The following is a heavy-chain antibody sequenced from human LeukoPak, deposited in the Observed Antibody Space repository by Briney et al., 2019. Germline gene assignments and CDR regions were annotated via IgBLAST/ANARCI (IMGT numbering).Heavy chain of an antibody. CDR1: GFTFSSYA. Sequence: GGSLRLSCAASGFTFSSYAMSWVRQAPGKGLEWVSAISGSGGSTYYADSVKGRFTISRDNAKNTLYLQMNSLRAEDTAVYYCASSSISTGYSAFDIWGQGTMVTVSS. V-gene: IGHV3-23*01. D-gene: IGHD3-9*01. CDR3: ASSSISTGYSAFDI. J-gene: IGHJ3*02. CDR2: ISGSGGST.